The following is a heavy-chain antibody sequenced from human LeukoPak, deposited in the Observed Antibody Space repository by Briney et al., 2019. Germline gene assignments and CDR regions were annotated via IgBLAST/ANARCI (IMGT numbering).Heavy chain of an antibody. D-gene: IGHD3-22*01. CDR2: ISTTGKFI. J-gene: IGHJ4*02. Sequence: GGSLRLSCVASGFNLINYCVSWVRQAPGKGLEWLSSISTTGKFIYYADSVRGRFTISRDNAKNSLYLQMNSLRAEDTAVYYCAKGYDSSGYYLWDFDYWGQGTLVTVSS. V-gene: IGHV3-21*01. CDR1: GFNLINYC. CDR3: AKGYDSSGYYLWDFDY.